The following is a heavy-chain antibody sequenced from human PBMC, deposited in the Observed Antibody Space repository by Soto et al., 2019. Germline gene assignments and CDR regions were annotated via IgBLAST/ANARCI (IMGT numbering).Heavy chain of an antibody. D-gene: IGHD1-1*01. CDR1: GGTFSSYA. J-gene: IGHJ4*02. Sequence: QVQLVQSGAEVKKPGSSVKVSCKASGGTFSSYAINWVRQAPGQGLEWMGGIIPIFRSPFYAKKFQGRVTITADESTNTAYMELSALRSEDTAVHFCARVARDLEVRYLDYCGQGTLVTVSS. CDR2: IIPIFRSP. CDR3: ARVARDLEVRYLDY. V-gene: IGHV1-69*01.